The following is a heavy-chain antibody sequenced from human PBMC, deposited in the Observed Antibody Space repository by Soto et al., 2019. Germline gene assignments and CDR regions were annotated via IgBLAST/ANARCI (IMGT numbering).Heavy chain of an antibody. CDR3: AREPDVTTVTTGFDY. V-gene: IGHV4-39*02. J-gene: IGHJ4*02. CDR2: IYYSGST. CDR1: GGSISSSSYY. Sequence: PSETLSLTCTVSGGSISSSSYYWGWIRQPPGKGLEWIGSIYYSGSTYYNPSLKSRVTISVDTSKNQFSLKLSSVTAADTAVYYCAREPDVTTVTTGFDYWGQGTLVTVSS. D-gene: IGHD4-17*01.